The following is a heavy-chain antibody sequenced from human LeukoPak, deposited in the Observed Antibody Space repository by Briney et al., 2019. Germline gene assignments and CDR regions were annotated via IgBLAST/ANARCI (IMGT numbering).Heavy chain of an antibody. CDR3: ARQESIAAPDLSDY. CDR1: GYSISSGYY. V-gene: IGHV4-38-2*01. J-gene: IGHJ4*02. CDR2: IYHSGST. D-gene: IGHD6-6*01. Sequence: SETLSLTCAVSGYSISSGYYWGWIRQPPGKGLEGFGSIYHSGSTYYNPSLKSRVTISVDTSKNQCSLKLSSVTAADTTVYYCARQESIAAPDLSDYWGQGTLVTVSS.